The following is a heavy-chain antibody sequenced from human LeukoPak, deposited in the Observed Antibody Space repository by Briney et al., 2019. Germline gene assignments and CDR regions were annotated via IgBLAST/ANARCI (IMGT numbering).Heavy chain of an antibody. CDR1: GFTFSSYG. CDR3: ARGVTRYCSSTSCYYFDY. Sequence: GGSLRLSCAASGFTFSSYGMHWVRQAPGKGLEWVAVIWYDRSNKYYADSVKGRFTISRDNSKHTLYLQINSLRAEDTAVYYCARGVTRYCSSTSCYYFDYWGQGTLVTVSS. D-gene: IGHD2-2*01. V-gene: IGHV3-33*01. J-gene: IGHJ4*02. CDR2: IWYDRSNK.